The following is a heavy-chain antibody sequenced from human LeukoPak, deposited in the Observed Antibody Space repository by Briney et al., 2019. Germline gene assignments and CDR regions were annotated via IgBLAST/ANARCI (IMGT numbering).Heavy chain of an antibody. J-gene: IGHJ4*02. Sequence: GGSLRLSCAASGFTFSSYSMNWVRQAPGKGLEWVSSISSSSSYIYYAGSVKGRFTISRDNAKNSLYLQMNSLRAEDTAVYYCARVEDTYSSGWEYYFDYWGQGTLVTVSS. V-gene: IGHV3-21*01. CDR1: GFTFSSYS. D-gene: IGHD6-19*01. CDR2: ISSSSSYI. CDR3: ARVEDTYSSGWEYYFDY.